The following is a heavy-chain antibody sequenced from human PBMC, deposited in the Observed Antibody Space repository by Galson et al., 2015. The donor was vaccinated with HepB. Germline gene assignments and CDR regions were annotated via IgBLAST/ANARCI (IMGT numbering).Heavy chain of an antibody. V-gene: IGHV3-23*01. CDR1: GFTFSSFD. J-gene: IGHJ4*02. CDR3: TKNKGDY. Sequence: SLRLSCAASGFTFSSFDMSWVRQAPGKGLECVSVISGSGGRTYYAGSVRGRFTVSRDNSKNTVYLQMNSLRAEDMAMYYCTKNKGDYWGQGTLVTVSS. CDR2: ISGSGGRT.